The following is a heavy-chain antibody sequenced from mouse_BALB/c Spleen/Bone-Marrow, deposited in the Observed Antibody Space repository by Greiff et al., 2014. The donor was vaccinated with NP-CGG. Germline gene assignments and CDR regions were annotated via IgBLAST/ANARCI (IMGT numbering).Heavy chain of an antibody. Sequence: EVQLQQSGTVLARPGASVKMSCKASGYTFTSYWMHWVKQRPGQGLEWIGAIYPGNSDTSYNQKFKGKAKLTAVTSTSTAYMDLSSLTNEDSAVYYCTRGITTVVATRAIDYWGQGTSVTVSS. CDR3: TRGITTVVATRAIDY. CDR1: GYTFTSYW. D-gene: IGHD1-1*01. CDR2: IYPGNSDT. J-gene: IGHJ4*01. V-gene: IGHV1-5*01.